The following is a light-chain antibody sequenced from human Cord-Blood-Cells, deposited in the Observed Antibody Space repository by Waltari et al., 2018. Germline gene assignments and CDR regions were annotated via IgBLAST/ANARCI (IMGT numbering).Light chain of an antibody. CDR2: AAS. CDR3: QQSYSTLT. Sequence: DIQMTQSPSSLSASVGDRVTITCRASQSISSYLNWYQQKPGKAPKLLIYAASSLQSGVPSRFSGSGSETDVTLTISSLQPEDFATYYCQQSYSTLTFGGGTKVEIK. CDR1: QSISSY. V-gene: IGKV1-39*01. J-gene: IGKJ4*02.